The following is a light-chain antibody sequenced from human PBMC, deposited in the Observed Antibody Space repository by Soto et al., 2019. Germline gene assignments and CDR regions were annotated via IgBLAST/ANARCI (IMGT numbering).Light chain of an antibody. J-gene: IGKJ2*01. CDR3: QQYGSSPMYT. CDR2: GSS. V-gene: IGKV3-20*01. Sequence: EIVLTQSPGTLSLPLGARATLSCRASQIVSTTYLAWYQQKLGQPPRLLIYGSSNRAPVIPDRFSGSGSGTDFTLTITRLEPEDFAVYYCQQYGSSPMYTFGQGTKLEIK. CDR1: QIVSTTY.